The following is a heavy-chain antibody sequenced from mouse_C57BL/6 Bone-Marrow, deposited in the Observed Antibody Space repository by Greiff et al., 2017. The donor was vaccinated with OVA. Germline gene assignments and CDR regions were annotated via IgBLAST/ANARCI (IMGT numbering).Heavy chain of an antibody. Sequence: EVQLVESGGDLVKPGGSLKLSCAASGFTFSSYGMSWVRQTPDKRLEWVATISSGGSYTYYPDSVKGRFTISSDNAKNTRDLQMSSLKSEDTAMYYCASPYYSPHWYFDVWGTGTTVTVAS. D-gene: IGHD2-12*01. CDR1: GFTFSSYG. V-gene: IGHV5-6*01. J-gene: IGHJ1*03. CDR3: ASPYYSPHWYFDV. CDR2: ISSGGSYT.